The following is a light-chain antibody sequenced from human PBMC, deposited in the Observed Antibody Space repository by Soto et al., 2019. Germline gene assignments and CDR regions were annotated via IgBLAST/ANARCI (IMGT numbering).Light chain of an antibody. CDR1: QSISSW. V-gene: IGKV1-5*01. CDR2: DAS. CDR3: HQYESDSPWT. Sequence: IRMPQSPSALSASVGDRATITCLASQSISSWLALYQQKPGKGPKLLIYDASTLQSAVPSRYSGSGSGTEFTLTISILQPDDFATYVYHQYESDSPWTFGQGTKVDI. J-gene: IGKJ1*01.